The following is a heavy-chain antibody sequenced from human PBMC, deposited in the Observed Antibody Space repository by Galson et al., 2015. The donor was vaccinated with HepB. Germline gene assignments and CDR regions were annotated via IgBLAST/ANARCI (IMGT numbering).Heavy chain of an antibody. V-gene: IGHV4-4*07. Sequence: ETLSLTCTVSGGPINYYYWSWVRQPAGKGLEWIGRIYTNGGTNYNPSLKSRVTMSVDTSKHQFSLKLSSVTAADTAVYYCARSNGSNNCYLDYWGQGTLVTVSS. CDR1: GGPINYYY. J-gene: IGHJ4*02. D-gene: IGHD2-8*01. CDR2: IYTNGGT. CDR3: ARSNGSNNCYLDY.